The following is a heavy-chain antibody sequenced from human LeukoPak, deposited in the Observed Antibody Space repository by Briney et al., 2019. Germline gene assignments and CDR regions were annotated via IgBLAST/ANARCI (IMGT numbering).Heavy chain of an antibody. CDR3: GSSKDGYIAY. J-gene: IGHJ4*02. Sequence: GGSLRLSCAASGLTFVKHYLHWVRQAPGTGLLWVSRISTDGTTALYADSVRGRFTISRDNAKNTLYLQMNSLRGEDTAVYYCGSSKDGYIAYWGQGTLVTVSS. D-gene: IGHD2-15*01. CDR1: GLTFVKHY. CDR2: ISTDGTTA. V-gene: IGHV3-74*01.